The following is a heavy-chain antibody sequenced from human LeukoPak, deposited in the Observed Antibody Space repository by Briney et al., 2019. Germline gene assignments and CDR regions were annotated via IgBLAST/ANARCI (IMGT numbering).Heavy chain of an antibody. V-gene: IGHV1-46*01. CDR2: INPSGGST. CDR1: GYTFTSYY. CDR3: ARAARGWPYYYYGMDV. J-gene: IGHJ6*02. Sequence: ASVKVSCKASGYTFTSYYMHWVRQAPGQGLEWMGIINPSGGSTSYAQKFQGRVTMTRDTSTSTVYMELSSLRSEDTAVYYCARAARGWPYYYYGMDVWGQGTTVTVSS. D-gene: IGHD6-19*01.